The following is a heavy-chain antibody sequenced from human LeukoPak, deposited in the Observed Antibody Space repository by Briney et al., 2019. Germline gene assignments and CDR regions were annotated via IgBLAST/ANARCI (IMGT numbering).Heavy chain of an antibody. CDR2: IIPIFATA. CDR1: GGTFSSYA. V-gene: IGHV1-69*05. CDR3: ARDGGIAARPGAWANYYYMDV. J-gene: IGHJ6*03. D-gene: IGHD6-6*01. Sequence: SVKVSCKASGGTFSSYAISWVRQAPGQGLEWMGGIIPIFATAHYAQKFQGRVTITTDESTSTAYMELSSLRSEDTAVYSCARDGGIAARPGAWANYYYMDVWGKGTTVTVSS.